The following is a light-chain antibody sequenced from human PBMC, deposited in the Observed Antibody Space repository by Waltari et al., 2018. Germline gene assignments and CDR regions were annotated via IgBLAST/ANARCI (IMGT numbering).Light chain of an antibody. J-gene: IGKJ2*01. CDR1: QNVDSN. CDR3: QQYNNWPPEDT. Sequence: EIVTTQSPATLSVSPGERATLSCRASQNVDSNLAWYQHKPGQAPRLLIYGASTRATDIPARFSGSGSGTEFTLTISSLQSEDFAIYYCQQYNNWPPEDTFGRGTKLEI. V-gene: IGKV3-15*01. CDR2: GAS.